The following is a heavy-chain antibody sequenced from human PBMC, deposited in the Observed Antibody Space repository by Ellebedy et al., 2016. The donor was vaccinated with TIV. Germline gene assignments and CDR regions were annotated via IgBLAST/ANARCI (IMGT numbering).Heavy chain of an antibody. J-gene: IGHJ4*02. Sequence: GESLKISCVGSGFIFSSNSMNWVRQAPGKGLEWVSSISSNSGNKYCADSVEGRFTISRDNARNSLYLQMNSLRAEDTAVYYCARDLHFAFDYWGRGTLVTVSS. V-gene: IGHV3-21*01. CDR3: ARDLHFAFDY. CDR1: GFIFSSNS. CDR2: ISSNSGNK.